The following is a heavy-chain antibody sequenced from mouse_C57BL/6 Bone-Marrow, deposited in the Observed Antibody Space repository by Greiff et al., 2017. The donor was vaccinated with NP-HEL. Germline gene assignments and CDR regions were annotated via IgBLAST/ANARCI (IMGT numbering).Heavy chain of an antibody. J-gene: IGHJ2*01. CDR1: GYTFTSYW. D-gene: IGHD4-1*01. V-gene: IGHV1-64*01. Sequence: QVQLQQPGAELVKPGASVKLSCKASGYTFTSYWMHWVKQRPGQGLEWIGMIHPNSGSTNYNEKFKSKATLTVDKSSSTAYMQLSSLTSEDSAVYYCARWAGTRYFDYWGQGTTLTDSS. CDR2: IHPNSGST. CDR3: ARWAGTRYFDY.